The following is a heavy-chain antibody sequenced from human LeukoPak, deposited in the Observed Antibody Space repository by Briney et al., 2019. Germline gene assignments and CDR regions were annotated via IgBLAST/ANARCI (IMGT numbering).Heavy chain of an antibody. CDR3: ASGRGGRWLQAPVDY. D-gene: IGHD3-16*01. J-gene: IGHJ4*02. CDR2: INHSGST. Sequence: PSETLSLTCAVYGGSFSGYYWSWIRQPPGKGLEWIGEINHSGSTNYNPSLKSRVTISVDTSKNQFSLKLSSVTAADTAVYYCASGRGGRWLQAPVDYWGQGTLVTVSS. CDR1: GGSFSGYY. V-gene: IGHV4-34*01.